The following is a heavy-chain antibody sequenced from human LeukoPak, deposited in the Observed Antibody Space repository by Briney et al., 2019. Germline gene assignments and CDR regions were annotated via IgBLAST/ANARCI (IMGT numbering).Heavy chain of an antibody. Sequence: GRSLRLSCAASGFTFDDYAMHWVRQAPGNGLEWVSLISWDGGSTYYADSVKGRFTISRDNSKNSLYLQMNSLRTEDTALYYCAKDIGSQSKNWFDPWGQGTLVTVSS. CDR2: ISWDGGST. V-gene: IGHV3-43*01. CDR1: GFTFDDYA. J-gene: IGHJ5*02. CDR3: AKDIGSQSKNWFDP. D-gene: IGHD1-1*01.